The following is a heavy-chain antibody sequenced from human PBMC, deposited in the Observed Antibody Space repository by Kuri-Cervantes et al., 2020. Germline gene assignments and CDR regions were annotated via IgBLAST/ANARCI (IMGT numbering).Heavy chain of an antibody. D-gene: IGHD6-13*01. J-gene: IGHJ4*02. Sequence: GSLRLSCTVSGGSISSSSYYWGWIRQPPGKGLEWIGSIYYSGSTYYNPSLKSRVTISVDTSKNQFSLKLSSVTAADTAVYYCARGSIAAAGTSTFDYWGQGTLVTVSS. CDR2: IYYSGST. CDR1: GGSISSSSYY. V-gene: IGHV4-39*07. CDR3: ARGSIAAAGTSTFDY.